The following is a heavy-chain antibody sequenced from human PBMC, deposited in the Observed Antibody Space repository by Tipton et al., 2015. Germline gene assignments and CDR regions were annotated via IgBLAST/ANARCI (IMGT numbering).Heavy chain of an antibody. J-gene: IGHJ4*02. CDR2: IWFDETYK. V-gene: IGHV3-33*08. D-gene: IGHD3-16*01. CDR3: ARNRGISH. CDR1: GFSFSSYG. Sequence: SLRLSCVASGFSFSSYGMHWVRQAPGKGLEWVAVIWFDETYKYYADSVKGRCTISRDNSNNTLYLEMNSLRAEDTAVYYCARNRGISHWGQGTLVTVSS.